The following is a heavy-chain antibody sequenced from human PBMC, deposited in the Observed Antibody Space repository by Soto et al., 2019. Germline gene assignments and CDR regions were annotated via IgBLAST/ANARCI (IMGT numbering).Heavy chain of an antibody. Sequence: GASVKVSCKASGYTFTSYAMHWVRQAPGQRLEWMGWINAGNGNTKYSQKFQERVTITRDMSTSTAYMELSSLRSEDTAVYYCAADSYGLMFDYWGQGTLVTVSS. J-gene: IGHJ4*02. CDR2: INAGNGNT. CDR1: GYTFTSYA. CDR3: AADSYGLMFDY. D-gene: IGHD5-18*01. V-gene: IGHV1-3*01.